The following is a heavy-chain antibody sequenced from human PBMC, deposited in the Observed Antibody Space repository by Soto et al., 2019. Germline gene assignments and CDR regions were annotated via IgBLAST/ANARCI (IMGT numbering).Heavy chain of an antibody. CDR3: AISRVWFGEGNWFAP. V-gene: IGHV4-59*01. CDR2: IHYSGST. J-gene: IGHJ5*02. D-gene: IGHD3-10*01. CDR1: GGSISSYY. Sequence: QVQLQESGPGLVKPSETLSLTCTVSGGSISSYYWSWIRQPPGKGLEWVGYIHYSGSTNYNPSLKSRVTISVDTSKNQFSLKLSSVTAADTAVYYCAISRVWFGEGNWFAPWGQGTLVTVSS.